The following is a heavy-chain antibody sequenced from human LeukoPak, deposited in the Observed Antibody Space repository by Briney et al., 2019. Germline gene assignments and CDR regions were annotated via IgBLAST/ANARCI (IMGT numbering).Heavy chain of an antibody. CDR1: GYTFTSYG. Sequence: ASVKVSCKASGYTFTSYGISWVRQAPGQGLEWMGWISAYNGNTNYAQKLQGRVTMTTDTSTSTAYMELRSLRSDETAVYYCARNPSQSYCTDYFDYWGQGTLVTVSS. J-gene: IGHJ4*02. CDR3: ARNPSQSYCTDYFDY. D-gene: IGHD2-8*02. CDR2: ISAYNGNT. V-gene: IGHV1-18*01.